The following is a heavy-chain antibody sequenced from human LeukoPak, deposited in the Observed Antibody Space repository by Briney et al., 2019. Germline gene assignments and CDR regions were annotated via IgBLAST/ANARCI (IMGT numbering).Heavy chain of an antibody. CDR1: GGTFSSYG. CDR2: IIPIFGTA. CDR3: ARDSPSRGDYGGNSDY. J-gene: IGHJ4*02. Sequence: SVKVSCKASGGTFSSYGISWVRQAPGQGLEWMGGIIPIFGTANYAQKFQGRVTITADESTSTAYMELSSLRSEDTAVYYCARDSPSRGDYGGNSDYWGQGTLVTVSS. V-gene: IGHV1-69*13. D-gene: IGHD4-23*01.